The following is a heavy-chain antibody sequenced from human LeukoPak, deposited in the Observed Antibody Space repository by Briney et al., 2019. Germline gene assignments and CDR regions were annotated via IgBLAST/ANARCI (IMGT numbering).Heavy chain of an antibody. CDR2: ISYDGSNK. D-gene: IGHD3-10*01. Sequence: PGGSLRLSCAASGFTFSSYAMHWVRQAPGKGLEWVAVISYDGSNKYYADSVKGRFTISRDNSKNTLYLQMNSLRAEDTAVYYCARDTNLKRYYYGSGTAFDIWGQGTMVTVSS. J-gene: IGHJ3*02. CDR1: GFTFSSYA. V-gene: IGHV3-30*01. CDR3: ARDTNLKRYYYGSGTAFDI.